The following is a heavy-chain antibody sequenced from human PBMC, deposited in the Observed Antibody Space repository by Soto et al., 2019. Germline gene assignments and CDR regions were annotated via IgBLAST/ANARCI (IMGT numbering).Heavy chain of an antibody. CDR3: ARDQGYCTTGVCYENLPISYCYYYYGMDV. J-gene: IGHJ6*02. CDR2: ISYDGSNK. V-gene: IGHV3-30-3*01. D-gene: IGHD2-8*01. CDR1: GFTFSSYA. Sequence: GGSLRLSCAASGFTFSSYAMHWVRQAPGKGLEWVAVISYDGSNKYYADSVKGRFTISRDNSKNTLYLQMNSLRAEDTAVYYCARDQGYCTTGVCYENLPISYCYYYYGMDVWGQGTTVTVSS.